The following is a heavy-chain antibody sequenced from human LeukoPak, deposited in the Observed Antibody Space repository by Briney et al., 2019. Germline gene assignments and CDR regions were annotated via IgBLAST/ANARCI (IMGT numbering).Heavy chain of an antibody. V-gene: IGHV4-30-2*01. D-gene: IGHD2-2*01. CDR2: IYHSGST. Sequence: SETLSLTCAVSDDSISGGGYSWSWIRQPPGKGLEWIGYIYHSGSTYYNPSLKSRVTILVDRSKNQFSLKLRSMTAADTAVYYCARAFDTSWDYYYMDVWGKGTTVTVSS. J-gene: IGHJ6*03. CDR1: DDSISGGGYS. CDR3: ARAFDTSWDYYYMDV.